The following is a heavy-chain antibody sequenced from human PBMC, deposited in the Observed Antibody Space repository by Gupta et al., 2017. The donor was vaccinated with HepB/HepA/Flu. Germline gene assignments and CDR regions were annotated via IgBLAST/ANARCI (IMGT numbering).Heavy chain of an antibody. D-gene: IGHD2-21*02. J-gene: IGHJ4*02. CDR2: ISSNGGST. CDR3: ARDVTYCGGDCHYDY. V-gene: IGHV3-64*01. Sequence: EVQLVASAGGLVQPGWSLRRSCPASALTFSASGRHLVRQAPGKGLEYGSGISSNGGSTYYANYVKGRFTVSRDNSKNTLYLQMGSLRAEDMAVYYCARDVTYCGGDCHYDYWGQGTLVTVSS. CDR1: ALTFSASG.